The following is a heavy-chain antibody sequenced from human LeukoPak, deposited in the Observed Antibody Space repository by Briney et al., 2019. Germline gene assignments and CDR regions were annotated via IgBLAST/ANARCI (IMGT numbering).Heavy chain of an antibody. J-gene: IGHJ4*02. V-gene: IGHV3-23*01. CDR2: ISGSGGST. Sequence: GGSLRLSCAASGFTFSSYAMSWVRQAPGKGLEWVSAISGSGGSTYYADSVKGRFTISRDNSKNTLYLQMNSLRAEDTAVYYCAKDRQYYDILTGYYSSYWGQGTLVTASS. CDR1: GFTFSSYA. CDR3: AKDRQYYDILTGYYSSY. D-gene: IGHD3-9*01.